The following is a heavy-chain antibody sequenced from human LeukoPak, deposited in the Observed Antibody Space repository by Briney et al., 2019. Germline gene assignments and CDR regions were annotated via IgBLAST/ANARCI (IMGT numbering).Heavy chain of an antibody. V-gene: IGHV3-30*18. Sequence: GGSLRLSCAASGFTFSSYAMSWVRQAPAKGLDWVAIISYDGSNKYYADSVKGRFTISRDNSKNTLYPQMNSLRAEDTAVYYCAKSTTVTQRGYFDYWGQGTLVTVSS. D-gene: IGHD4-17*01. CDR1: GFTFSSYA. CDR3: AKSTTVTQRGYFDY. CDR2: ISYDGSNK. J-gene: IGHJ4*02.